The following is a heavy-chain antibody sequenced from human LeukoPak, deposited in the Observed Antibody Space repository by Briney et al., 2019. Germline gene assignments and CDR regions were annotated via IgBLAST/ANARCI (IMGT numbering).Heavy chain of an antibody. CDR2: INPNSGGT. CDR3: ARVPRRAGRDGDY. D-gene: IGHD2-15*01. J-gene: IGHJ4*02. CDR1: GYTFTGYY. Sequence: GASVKVSCKASGYTFTGYYMHWVRPAPGQGLAWMGWINPNSGGTNYAQKFQGRVTMTRDTSISTAYMELSRLRSDDTAVYYCARVPRRAGRDGDYWGQGTLVTVSS. V-gene: IGHV1-2*02.